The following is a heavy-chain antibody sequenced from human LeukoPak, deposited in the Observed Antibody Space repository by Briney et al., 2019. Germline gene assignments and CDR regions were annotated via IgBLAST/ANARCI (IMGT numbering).Heavy chain of an antibody. CDR3: AKDKDYGYYMDV. J-gene: IGHJ6*03. Sequence: GRSLRLSCAASGFTFGSYGMHWVRQAPGKGLEWVAVIWYDGSDKYYADSVKGRFTISRDNSKNTLYLQMNSLRAEDTAVYYCAKDKDYGYYMDVWGKGTTVTVSS. CDR1: GFTFGSYG. CDR2: IWYDGSDK. D-gene: IGHD3-16*01. V-gene: IGHV3-33*06.